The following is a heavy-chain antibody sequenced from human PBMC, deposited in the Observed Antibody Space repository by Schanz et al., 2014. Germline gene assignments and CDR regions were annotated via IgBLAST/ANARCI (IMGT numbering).Heavy chain of an antibody. CDR3: TRDTDYHFDY. D-gene: IGHD4-17*01. CDR1: GFTFNSYG. J-gene: IGHJ4*02. V-gene: IGHV3-33*08. Sequence: VQLVESGGGLVQPGGSLRLSCAASGFTFNSYGMHWVRQAPGKGLEWVAVIWYDGSNKYYADSVKGRLTISRDNSKNTLYLQMNSLRAEDTAVYYCTRDTDYHFDYWGQGTLVTVSS. CDR2: IWYDGSNK.